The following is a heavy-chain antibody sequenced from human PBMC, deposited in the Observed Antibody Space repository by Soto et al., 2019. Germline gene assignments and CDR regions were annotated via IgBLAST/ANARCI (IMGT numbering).Heavy chain of an antibody. CDR1: GGTFSSYA. J-gene: IGHJ4*02. CDR3: ARDRGYSYGLKYFDY. Sequence: SVKVSCKASGGTFSSYAISWVRQAPGQGLEWMGGIIPIFGTANYAQKFQGRVTITADESTSTAYMELSSLRSEDTAVYYCARDRGYSYGLKYFDYWGQGTLVTVS. CDR2: IIPIFGTA. D-gene: IGHD5-18*01. V-gene: IGHV1-69*13.